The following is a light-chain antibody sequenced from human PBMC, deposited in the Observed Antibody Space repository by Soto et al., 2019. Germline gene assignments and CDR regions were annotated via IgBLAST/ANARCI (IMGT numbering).Light chain of an antibody. Sequence: DIQMTQSPSSLSTSVGDRVTITCRASQSIASFLNWYQQKPGKAPTPLIYVASSLQSGVPSRFNGSGSGTDFTLTIISLQPEDFATYICQQSYSPPYTFGQETKVDIK. J-gene: IGKJ2*01. CDR1: QSIASF. V-gene: IGKV1-39*01. CDR3: QQSYSPPYT. CDR2: VAS.